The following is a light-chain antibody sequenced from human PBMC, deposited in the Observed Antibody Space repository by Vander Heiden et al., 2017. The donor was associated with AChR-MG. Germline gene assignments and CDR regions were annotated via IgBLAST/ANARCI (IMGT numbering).Light chain of an antibody. V-gene: IGKV1-6*01. CDR1: QGIRNG. J-gene: IGKJ4*01. CDR2: AAS. Sequence: AVQMTQSPSPLSASVGDRVTITCRASQGIRNGLGWYQQKPGKAPKLRIYAASRLQSGGPSRFSGSGSGTDFTLTISSLQPEDFATYYCLQDYNYPLTFGGGTKVEIK. CDR3: LQDYNYPLT.